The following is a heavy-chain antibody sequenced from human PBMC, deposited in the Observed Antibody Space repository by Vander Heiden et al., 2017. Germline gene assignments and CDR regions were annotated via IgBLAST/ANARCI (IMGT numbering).Heavy chain of an antibody. J-gene: IGHJ6*02. CDR3: ARGNYGMDV. CDR1: GFTFGQHY. Sequence: EVQLVESGGGSVQPGGSRRLSCVGSGFTFGQHYIPWMGQAPGKGLVWVSNINSEGSITNCADSAGGRFTSSRDNARSTVYLQMNDLRAEDTAVYYCARGNYGMDVWGQGSTVTVSS. CDR2: INSEGSIT. V-gene: IGHV3-74*01.